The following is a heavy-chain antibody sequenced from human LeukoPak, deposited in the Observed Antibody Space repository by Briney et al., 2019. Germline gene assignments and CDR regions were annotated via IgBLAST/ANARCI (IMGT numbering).Heavy chain of an antibody. CDR2: INPNSGAT. CDR1: GYTFTGYY. D-gene: IGHD2-2*02. J-gene: IGHJ5*02. Sequence: GASVKVSCKASGYTFTGYYMHWVRQAPGQGLEWMGWINPNSGATNYAQKFQGRVTMTRDTSISTAYMELSRLRSDDTAVYYCAREYGYCSSTSCYTSDNWFDPWGQGTLVTVSS. V-gene: IGHV1-2*02. CDR3: AREYGYCSSTSCYTSDNWFDP.